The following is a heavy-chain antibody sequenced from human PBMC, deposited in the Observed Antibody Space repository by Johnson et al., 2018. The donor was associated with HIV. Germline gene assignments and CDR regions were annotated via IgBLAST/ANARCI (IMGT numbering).Heavy chain of an antibody. V-gene: IGHV3-30*04. CDR3: AKDQALTYDFWSGPPLDAFDI. CDR2: ISYDGSNK. CDR1: GFTFSSYA. J-gene: IGHJ3*02. D-gene: IGHD3-3*01. Sequence: QVQLVESGGGVVQPGRSLRLSCAASGFTFSSYAMHWVRQAPGKGLEWVAVISYDGSNKYYADSVKGRFTISRDNSKNTLYLQMNSLRAEDTAVYYCAKDQALTYDFWSGPPLDAFDIWGQGTMVTVSS.